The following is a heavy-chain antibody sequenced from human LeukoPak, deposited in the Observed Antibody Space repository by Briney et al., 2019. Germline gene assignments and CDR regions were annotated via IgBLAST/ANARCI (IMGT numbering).Heavy chain of an antibody. CDR2: ITSSSSYR. CDR1: GFTFSSYS. J-gene: IGHJ4*02. D-gene: IGHD5-24*01. Sequence: PGGSLRLSCAASGFTFSSYSMIWVRQAPGKGLEWVSSITSSSSYRYHADSVKGRFTISRDNAKNSLYLQMNSLRAEDTAVYYCARAMATIDYWGQGTLVTVSS. V-gene: IGHV3-21*04. CDR3: ARAMATIDY.